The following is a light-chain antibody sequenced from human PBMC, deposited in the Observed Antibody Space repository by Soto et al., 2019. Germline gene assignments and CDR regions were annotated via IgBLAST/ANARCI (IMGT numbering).Light chain of an antibody. V-gene: IGKV3-20*01. J-gene: IGKJ1*01. Sequence: EIVFKQSACTLSLSPGERATLSCRASQSVSNNYLAWYQQKPGQAPRLLIYGASNRATGIPDRFSGSGSGTDFTLTISRLEPEDFAVYYCQQSGSSGPFGQGTMADIK. CDR3: QQSGSSGP. CDR2: GAS. CDR1: QSVSNNY.